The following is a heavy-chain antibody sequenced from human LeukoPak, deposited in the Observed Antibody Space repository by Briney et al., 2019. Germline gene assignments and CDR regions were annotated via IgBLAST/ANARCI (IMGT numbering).Heavy chain of an antibody. CDR3: ARLNELLGYCSSTSCYHDAFDI. D-gene: IGHD2-2*01. CDR2: IYYSGST. J-gene: IGHJ3*02. Sequence: SETLSLTCTVSGGSISSSSYYWGWIRQPPGKGLEWIGSIYYSGSTYYNPSLKSRVTISVDTSKNQFSLKLSSVTAADTAVYYCARLNELLGYCSSTSCYHDAFDIWGQGTMVTVSS. V-gene: IGHV4-39*01. CDR1: GGSISSSSYY.